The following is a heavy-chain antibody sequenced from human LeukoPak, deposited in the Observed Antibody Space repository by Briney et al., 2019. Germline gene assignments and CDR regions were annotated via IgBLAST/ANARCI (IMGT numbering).Heavy chain of an antibody. CDR3: ARVWVCAWPLYKYYYGMDV. J-gene: IGHJ6*02. V-gene: IGHV1-18*04. CDR2: ISPYNGNT. CDR1: GYNFISSG. D-gene: IGHD3-16*01. Sequence: ASVKVSCKASGYNFISSGVTWVRQAPGQGLEWMGWISPYNGNTNFAQKLQGRVTMTTDTPKSTAYMELRSLTSDDTAVYYCARVWVCAWPLYKYYYGMDVWGQGTTVAVSS.